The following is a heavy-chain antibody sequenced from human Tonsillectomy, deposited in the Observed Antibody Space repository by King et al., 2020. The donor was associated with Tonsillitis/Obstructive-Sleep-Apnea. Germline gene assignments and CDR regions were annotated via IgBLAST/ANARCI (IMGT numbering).Heavy chain of an antibody. CDR2: IMPLFGTT. V-gene: IGHV1-69*01. J-gene: IGHJ6*03. Sequence: VQLVESGAEAKKPGSSVKVSCKASGGTFSSHAISWVRPAPGQGLEWMAGIMPLFGTTNYAQKYKGRVTVTADESTSTAYMELSSLRTEEPAMYYCARAPGIAAAGTIMGYYYYDMDVWGKGTTVTVAS. D-gene: IGHD6-13*01. CDR3: ARAPGIAAAGTIMGYYYYDMDV. CDR1: GGTFSSHA.